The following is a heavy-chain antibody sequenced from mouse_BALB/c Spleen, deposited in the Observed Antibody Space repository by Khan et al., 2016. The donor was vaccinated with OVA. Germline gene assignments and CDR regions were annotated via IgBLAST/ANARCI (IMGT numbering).Heavy chain of an antibody. Sequence: VQLQQSGPDLVKPGASVKISCKASGYSFTLYYMTWVRQSHGKSLEWIGRVNPNTGGTDYNQDFKGKAILTVDKSSNTAYMEFRSLTSEDSAVYYCARGYDFFAYWGQVTLVTVSA. V-gene: IGHV1-26*01. D-gene: IGHD2-14*01. CDR2: VNPNTGGT. J-gene: IGHJ3*01. CDR1: GYSFTLYY. CDR3: ARGYDFFAY.